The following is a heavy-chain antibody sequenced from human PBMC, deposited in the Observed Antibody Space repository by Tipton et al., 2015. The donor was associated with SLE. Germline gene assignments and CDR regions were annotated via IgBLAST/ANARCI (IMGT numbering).Heavy chain of an antibody. Sequence: TLSLTCTVSGGSISSSSYYWGWIRQPPEKGLEWIGSIYYSGSTYYNPSLKSRVTISVDTSKNQFSLKLSSVTAADTAVYYCARRGSGFIVDYFDYWGQGTLVTVSS. D-gene: IGHD3-3*01. V-gene: IGHV4-39*01. CDR1: GGSISSSSYY. CDR2: IYYSGST. J-gene: IGHJ4*02. CDR3: ARRGSGFIVDYFDY.